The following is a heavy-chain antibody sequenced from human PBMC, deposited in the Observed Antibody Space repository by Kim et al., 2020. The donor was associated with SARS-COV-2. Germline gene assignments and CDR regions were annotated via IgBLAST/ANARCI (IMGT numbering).Heavy chain of an antibody. V-gene: IGHV4-34*01. Sequence: SETLSLTCAVYGGSFSGYYWSWIRQPPGKGLEWIGEINHSGSTNYNPSLKSRVTISVDTSKNQFSLKLSSVTAADTAVYYCARGPSVVTHPGPMDVWGQGTTVTVSS. CDR1: GGSFSGYY. CDR3: ARGPSVVTHPGPMDV. D-gene: IGHD2-15*01. CDR2: INHSGST. J-gene: IGHJ6*02.